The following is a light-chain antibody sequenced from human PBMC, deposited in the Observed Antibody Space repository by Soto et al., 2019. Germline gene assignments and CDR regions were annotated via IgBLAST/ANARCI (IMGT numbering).Light chain of an antibody. CDR1: QSVSSY. V-gene: IGKV3-11*01. CDR3: QQRSDWPPLT. Sequence: EIVLTQSQATLSLSPGERATLSCRASQSVSSYLAWYQQKPGQAPRLLIYDASNRATGISARFSGSGSGTDFTLTISRLEPEDFAVYYCQQRSDWPPLTFGGGTKVEIK. CDR2: DAS. J-gene: IGKJ4*01.